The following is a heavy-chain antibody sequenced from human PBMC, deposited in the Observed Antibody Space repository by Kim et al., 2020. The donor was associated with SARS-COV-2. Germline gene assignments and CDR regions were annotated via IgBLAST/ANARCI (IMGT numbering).Heavy chain of an antibody. Sequence: GESLKISCAASGFDFNVYAMTWVRQASGKGLQWVSTLSGSGSLLFEADSVKGRFTTSRDNVNNMFYLQLNRLTTDDTATYFCAKVSSAGGRGHWEKWGRG. CDR2: LSGSGSLL. V-gene: IGHV3-23*01. J-gene: IGHJ3*01. D-gene: IGHD2-8*02. CDR3: AKVSSAGGRGHWEK. CDR1: GFDFNVYA.